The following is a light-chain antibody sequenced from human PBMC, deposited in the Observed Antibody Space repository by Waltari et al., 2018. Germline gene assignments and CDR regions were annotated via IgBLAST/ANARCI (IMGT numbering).Light chain of an antibody. J-gene: IGLJ1*01. CDR2: EGS. V-gene: IGLV2-23*03. CDR3: CSYAGSSTFVYV. CDR1: SSDFGSYNL. Sequence: QSALTQPASVSGSPGQSITISCTGTSSDFGSYNLVSWYQQHPGKAPKLMIYEGSKRPSGVSNRFSGSKSGNTASLTISGLQAEDEADYYCCSYAGSSTFVYVFGTGTKVTVL.